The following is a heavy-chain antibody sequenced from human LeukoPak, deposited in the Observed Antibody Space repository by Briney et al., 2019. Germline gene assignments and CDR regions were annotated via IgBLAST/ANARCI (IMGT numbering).Heavy chain of an antibody. J-gene: IGHJ4*02. D-gene: IGHD4-17*01. CDR1: GFTFSSYG. V-gene: IGHV3-30*18. Sequence: AGGSLRLSCAASGFTFSSYGMHWVRQAPGKGLEWVAVISYDGSNKYYADSVKGRFTISRDNSKNTLYLQMNSLRAEDTAVYYCAKAWTTVTVDYWGQGTLVTVSS. CDR3: AKAWTTVTVDY. CDR2: ISYDGSNK.